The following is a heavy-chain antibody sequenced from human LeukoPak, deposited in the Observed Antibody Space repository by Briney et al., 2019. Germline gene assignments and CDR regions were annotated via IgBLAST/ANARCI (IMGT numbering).Heavy chain of an antibody. Sequence: NTSETLSLTCTVPGGSISSSSYYWGWIRQPPGKGLEWIGSIYYSGSTYYNPSLKSRVTISVDTSKNQFSLKLSSVTAADTAVYYCARGVIAAGGNDFDYWGQGTLVTVSS. J-gene: IGHJ4*02. V-gene: IGHV4-39*07. CDR1: GGSISSSSYY. D-gene: IGHD6-13*01. CDR3: ARGVIAAGGNDFDY. CDR2: IYYSGST.